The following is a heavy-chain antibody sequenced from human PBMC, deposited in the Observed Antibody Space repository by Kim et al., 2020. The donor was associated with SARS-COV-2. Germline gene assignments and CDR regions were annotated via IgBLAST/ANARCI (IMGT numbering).Heavy chain of an antibody. CDR3: ARDVVHSHYYYYGMDV. CDR1: GGSISSGSYY. V-gene: IGHV4-61*02. CDR2: IYTSGST. D-gene: IGHD2-21*01. J-gene: IGHJ6*02. Sequence: SETLSLTCTVSGGSISSGSYYWSWIRQPAGKGLEWIGRIYTSGSTNYNPSLKSRVTISVDTSKNQFSLKLSSVTAADTAVYYCARDVVHSHYYYYGMDVWGPGTTVTVSS.